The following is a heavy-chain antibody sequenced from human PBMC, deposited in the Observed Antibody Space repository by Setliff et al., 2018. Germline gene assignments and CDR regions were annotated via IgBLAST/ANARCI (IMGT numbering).Heavy chain of an antibody. CDR1: GYSFTSHY. Sequence: ASVKVSCKTSGYSFTSHYMHWVRQAPGQGLEWMGIINPGGPTSSSTQKFEGRVTMNTDTSTNTAYMELGSLTSDDTAVYYCARDRKSSPEHYYFDYWGQGTLVTVSS. V-gene: IGHV1-46*01. J-gene: IGHJ4*02. CDR2: INPGGPTS. CDR3: ARDRKSSPEHYYFDY.